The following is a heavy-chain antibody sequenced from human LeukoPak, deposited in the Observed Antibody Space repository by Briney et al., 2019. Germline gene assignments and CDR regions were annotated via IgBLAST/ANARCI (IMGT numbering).Heavy chain of an antibody. J-gene: IGHJ4*02. CDR1: GYTFTGYY. V-gene: IGHV1-2*02. Sequence: ASMKVSCKASGYTFTGYYMHWVRQAPGQGLEWMGWINPNSGGTNYAQKFQGRVTMTRDTSISTAYMELSRLRSDDTAVYYCARDIPWIVVVPAAMRDYWGQGTLVTVSS. D-gene: IGHD2-2*01. CDR2: INPNSGGT. CDR3: ARDIPWIVVVPAAMRDY.